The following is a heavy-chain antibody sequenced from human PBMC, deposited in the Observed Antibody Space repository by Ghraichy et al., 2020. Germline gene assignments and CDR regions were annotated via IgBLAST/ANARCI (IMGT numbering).Heavy chain of an antibody. CDR1: GFTFSSYS. J-gene: IGHJ4*02. V-gene: IGHV3-21*01. CDR3: ARWGWGNSSGY. D-gene: IGHD4-23*01. CDR2: ISSSSSYI. Sequence: ESLRLSCAASGFTFSSYSMNWVRQAPGKGLEWVSSISSSSSYIYYADSVKGRFTISRDNAKNSLYLQMNSLRAEDTAVYYCARWGWGNSSGYWGQGTLVTVSS.